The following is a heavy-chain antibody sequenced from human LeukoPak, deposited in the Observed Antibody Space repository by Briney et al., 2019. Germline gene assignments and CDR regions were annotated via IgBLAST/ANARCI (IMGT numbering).Heavy chain of an antibody. D-gene: IGHD5-12*01. CDR3: GRGGYSGYEFDC. Sequence: GESLKISCRASGNSFSTNWIGWVRQMPGKGVEWMGVIYPGDSDTRYSPSFQGQVTMSADKSISTAYLQWSSLKASDSAMYYCGRGGYSGYEFDCWGQGTLVTVSS. CDR2: IYPGDSDT. CDR1: GNSFSTNW. J-gene: IGHJ4*02. V-gene: IGHV5-51*01.